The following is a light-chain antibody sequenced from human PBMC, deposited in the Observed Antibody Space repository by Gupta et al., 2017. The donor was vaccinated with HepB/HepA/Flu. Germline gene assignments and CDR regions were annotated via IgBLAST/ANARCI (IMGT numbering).Light chain of an antibody. CDR2: LGS. J-gene: IGKJ1*01. CDR3: RHVLQIPRT. CDR1: QSLLHSNGYNY. V-gene: IGKV2-28*01. Sequence: DIVMTQSPPSLPVTPGEPASISCRSSQSLLHSNGYNYLDWYLQKPGQSPQLLIYLGSNRASGVPDRFSGSGSGTDFTLQISRVEAEDVGVYYCRHVLQIPRTFGQGTKVEIK.